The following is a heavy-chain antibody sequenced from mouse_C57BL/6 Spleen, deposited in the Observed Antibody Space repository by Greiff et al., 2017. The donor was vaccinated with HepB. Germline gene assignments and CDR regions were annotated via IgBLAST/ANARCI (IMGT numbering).Heavy chain of an antibody. Sequence: DVKLVESGPELVKPGASVKMSCKASGYTFTDYNMHWVKQSHGKSLEWIGYINPNNGGTSYNQKFKGKATLTVNKSSSTAYMELRSLTSEDSAVYYCARALYDYDLFAYWGQGTLVTVSA. CDR3: ARALYDYDLFAY. CDR1: GYTFTDYN. V-gene: IGHV1-22*01. CDR2: INPNNGGT. D-gene: IGHD2-4*01. J-gene: IGHJ3*01.